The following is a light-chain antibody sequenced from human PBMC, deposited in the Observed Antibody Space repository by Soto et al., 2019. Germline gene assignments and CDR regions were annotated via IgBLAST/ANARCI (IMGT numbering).Light chain of an antibody. Sequence: DIQMTQSPSPLSASVGDRVTITCRASQSISSYLNWYQQKPGKAPKLLIYAASSLQSGVPSRFSGSGSGTDFTLTISSLQPEDFATYYCQQSYSTPWKFGQGIKVDIK. CDR1: QSISSY. J-gene: IGKJ1*01. V-gene: IGKV1-39*01. CDR2: AAS. CDR3: QQSYSTPWK.